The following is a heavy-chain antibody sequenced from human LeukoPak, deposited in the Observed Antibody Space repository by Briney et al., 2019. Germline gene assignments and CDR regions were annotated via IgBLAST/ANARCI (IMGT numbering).Heavy chain of an antibody. D-gene: IGHD1-26*01. V-gene: IGHV3-21*01. CDR1: GFTFSSHA. CDR3: ARDSGSYSAFDY. J-gene: IGHJ4*02. Sequence: AGGSLRLSCAASGFTFSSHAMSWVRQAPGRGLEWVSSISSGSGYIYYADSVKGRFTISGDNAKNSLYLQMNSLRAEDTAVYYCARDSGSYSAFDYWGQGTLLTVSP. CDR2: ISSGSGYI.